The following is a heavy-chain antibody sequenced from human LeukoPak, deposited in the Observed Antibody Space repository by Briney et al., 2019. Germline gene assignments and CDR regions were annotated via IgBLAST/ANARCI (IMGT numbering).Heavy chain of an antibody. CDR3: ARVQWRGSSSRNFDY. J-gene: IGHJ4*02. CDR1: GGSISSSSYY. CDR2: IYYSGST. D-gene: IGHD6-6*01. Sequence: PSETLSLTCTVSGGSISSSSYYWGWIRQPPGKGLEWIGSIYYSGSTYYNPSLKSRVTISVDTSKNQFSLKLSSVTAADTAAYYCARVQWRGSSSRNFDYWGQGTLVTVSS. V-gene: IGHV4-39*07.